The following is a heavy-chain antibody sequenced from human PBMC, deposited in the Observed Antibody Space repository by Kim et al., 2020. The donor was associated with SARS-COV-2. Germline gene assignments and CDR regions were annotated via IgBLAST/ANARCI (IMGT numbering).Heavy chain of an antibody. Sequence: GGSLRLSCAASGFTFSNYAMTWVRQAPGKGLEWISIVSGGTDTTYYADSVRGRFTISRDDSKNTLYLQMTSLRAEDTAVYYCAKGSGGSCYYPVDYWGQGTLVTVSS. V-gene: IGHV3-23*01. CDR2: VSGGTDTT. D-gene: IGHD2-15*01. CDR1: GFTFSNYA. J-gene: IGHJ4*02. CDR3: AKGSGGSCYYPVDY.